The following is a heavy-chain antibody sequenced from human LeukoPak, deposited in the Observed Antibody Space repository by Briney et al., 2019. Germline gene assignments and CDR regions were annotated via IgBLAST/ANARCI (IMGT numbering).Heavy chain of an antibody. CDR3: ARGRSMITFGGVLNY. D-gene: IGHD3-16*01. CDR2: ISSNGGST. CDR1: GFTFSSYA. Sequence: GGSLRLSCAASGFTFSSYAMHWVRQAPGKGLEYVSAISSNGGSTYYANSVKGRFTISRDNSKNTLYLQMNSLRAEDTAVYYCARGRSMITFGGVLNYWGQGTLVTVSS. J-gene: IGHJ4*02. V-gene: IGHV3-64*01.